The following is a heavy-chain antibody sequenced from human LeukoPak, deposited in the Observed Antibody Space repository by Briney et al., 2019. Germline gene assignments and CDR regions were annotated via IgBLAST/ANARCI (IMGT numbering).Heavy chain of an antibody. CDR2: ISSSSSYI. CDR1: GLTFSSYS. Sequence: GGPLGLFCGASGLTFSSYSMNWVRQAPGKGLEGVSSISSSSSYIYYADSVKGRFTISRDNAKNSLYLQMNSLRAEDTAVYYCASDEGYGSGSYGYWGQGTLVTVSS. CDR3: ASDEGYGSGSYGY. J-gene: IGHJ4*02. V-gene: IGHV3-21*01. D-gene: IGHD3-10*01.